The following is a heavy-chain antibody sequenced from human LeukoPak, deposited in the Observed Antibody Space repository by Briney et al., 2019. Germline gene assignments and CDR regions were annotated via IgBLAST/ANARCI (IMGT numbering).Heavy chain of an antibody. CDR1: GFTFSSYA. CDR2: ISGSGGST. J-gene: IGHJ4*02. Sequence: GGSLRLSCAASGFTFSSYAMSWVRQAPGKGLEWVSAISGSGGSTYYADSVKGRFTIPRDNSKNTLYLQMNSLRAEDTAVYYCAKEYKERIAVAGLYVGGGYYFDYWGQGTLVTVSS. D-gene: IGHD6-19*01. CDR3: AKEYKERIAVAGLYVGGGYYFDY. V-gene: IGHV3-23*01.